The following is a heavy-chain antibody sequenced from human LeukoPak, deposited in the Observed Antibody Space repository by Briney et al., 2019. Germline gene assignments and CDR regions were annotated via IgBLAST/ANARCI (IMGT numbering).Heavy chain of an antibody. D-gene: IGHD3-10*01. J-gene: IGHJ4*02. CDR3: ARAGRENMVRGGPFDY. V-gene: IGHV4-34*01. CDR2: INHSGST. CDR1: GGSFSGYY. Sequence: PSETLSLTCAVYGGSFSGYYWSWIRQPPGKGLEWIGEINHSGSTNYNPSLKSRVTISVDTSKNQFSLKLSSVTAADTAVYYCARAGRENMVRGGPFDYWGQGTLVTVSS.